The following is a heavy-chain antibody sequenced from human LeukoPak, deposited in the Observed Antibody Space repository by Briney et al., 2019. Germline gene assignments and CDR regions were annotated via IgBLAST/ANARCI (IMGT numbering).Heavy chain of an antibody. V-gene: IGHV3-23*01. CDR2: ISGSGGST. CDR3: AKGGWDIVVVVAATGAFDI. Sequence: GGSMRLSCAASGFTFSSYAMSWVRQAPGKGLEWVSAISGSGGSTYYADSVKGRFTISRDNSKNTLYLQMNSLRAEDTAVYYCAKGGWDIVVVVAATGAFDIWGQETVDTVSS. D-gene: IGHD2-15*01. J-gene: IGHJ3*02. CDR1: GFTFSSYA.